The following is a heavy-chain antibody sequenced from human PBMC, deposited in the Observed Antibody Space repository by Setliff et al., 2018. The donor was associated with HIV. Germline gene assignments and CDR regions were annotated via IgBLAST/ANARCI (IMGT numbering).Heavy chain of an antibody. CDR2: VNAGNGYT. CDR1: GYTFTSYY. Sequence: ASVKVSCKGSGYTFTSYYMHWVRQAPGQRLEWMGWVNAGNGYTKYSQKFQGRVTITRDTSASTAYMELSSLRSEDTAVYYCARPKAAAGMGGWFDPWGQGTLVTVSS. V-gene: IGHV1-3*01. D-gene: IGHD6-13*01. J-gene: IGHJ5*02. CDR3: ARPKAAAGMGGWFDP.